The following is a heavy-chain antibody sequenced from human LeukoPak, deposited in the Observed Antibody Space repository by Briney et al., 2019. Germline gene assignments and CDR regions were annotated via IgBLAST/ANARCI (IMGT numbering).Heavy chain of an antibody. J-gene: IGHJ4*02. CDR3: ARDVSIVGATNCDY. D-gene: IGHD1-26*01. Sequence: PGGSLRLSCAASGFTFSSYWMHWVRQAPGKGLVWVSRINSDGSSTSYADSVKGRFTISRDNAKNTLYPQMNSLRAEDTAVYYCARDVSIVGATNCDYWGQGTLVTVSS. CDR1: GFTFSSYW. V-gene: IGHV3-74*01. CDR2: INSDGSST.